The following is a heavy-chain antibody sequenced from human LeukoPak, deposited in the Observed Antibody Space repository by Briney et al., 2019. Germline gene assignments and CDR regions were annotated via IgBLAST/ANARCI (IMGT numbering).Heavy chain of an antibody. D-gene: IGHD3-16*01. Sequence: PGGSLRLSCASSGFTFSSYAMSWVRQAPGKGLEWVSSISGSGGSTYYADSVQGRFTISRDSSKNTLYLQMNSLRAEDTAVYYCAKHMGDSEYYGLDVWGQGTTVSVSS. CDR3: AKHMGDSEYYGLDV. CDR1: GFTFSSYA. CDR2: ISGSGGST. V-gene: IGHV3-23*01. J-gene: IGHJ6*02.